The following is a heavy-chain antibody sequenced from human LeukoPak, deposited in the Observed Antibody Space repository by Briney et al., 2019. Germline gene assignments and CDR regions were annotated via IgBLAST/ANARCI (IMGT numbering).Heavy chain of an antibody. Sequence: SDTLSLTCTVSGGSISSYYWSWIRQPPGKGLEWIGYIYYSGSINYNPSLKSRVTISVDTSKNQFSLKLSSVTAADTAVYYCARTHRRSGWSEGYFDYWGQGTLVTVSS. J-gene: IGHJ4*02. CDR3: ARTHRRSGWSEGYFDY. V-gene: IGHV4-59*07. D-gene: IGHD6-19*01. CDR1: GGSISSYY. CDR2: IYYSGSI.